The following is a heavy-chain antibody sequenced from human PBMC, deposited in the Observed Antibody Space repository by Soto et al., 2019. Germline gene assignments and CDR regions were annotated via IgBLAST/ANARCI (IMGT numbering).Heavy chain of an antibody. J-gene: IGHJ5*02. Sequence: ASVKVSCKASGYTFTSYGISWVRQAPGQGLEWMGWISAYNGNTNYAQKLQGRVTMTTDTSTSTAYMELRSLRSDDTAVYYCARDPYYYDSSGYYSWFDPWGKGTLVTVSS. V-gene: IGHV1-18*01. CDR2: ISAYNGNT. CDR1: GYTFTSYG. D-gene: IGHD3-22*01. CDR3: ARDPYYYDSSGYYSWFDP.